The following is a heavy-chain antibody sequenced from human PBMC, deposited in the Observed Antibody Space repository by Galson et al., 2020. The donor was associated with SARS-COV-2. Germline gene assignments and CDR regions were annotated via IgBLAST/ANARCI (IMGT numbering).Heavy chain of an antibody. CDR3: ARPSRGVAAPDY. CDR1: GFTFSNYA. CDR2: IGGGDGTT. D-gene: IGHD6-13*01. Sequence: TGGSLRLSCAASGFTFSNYAMTWVRQAPGKGLEWVSVIGGGDGTTYYADSVKGRFTISRDNSKNTLYLQMKSLRADDTAVYYCARPSRGVAAPDYWGQGTLVTVSS. J-gene: IGHJ4*02. V-gene: IGHV3-23*01.